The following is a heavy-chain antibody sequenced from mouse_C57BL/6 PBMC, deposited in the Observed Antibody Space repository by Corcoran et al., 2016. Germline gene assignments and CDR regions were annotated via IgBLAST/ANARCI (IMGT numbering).Heavy chain of an antibody. CDR1: GYTFTDYN. Sequence: EVQLQQSGPELVKPGASVKMSCKASGYTFTDYNMHWVKQSHGKSIEWIGYINPNNGGTSYNQKFKGKATLTVNKSSSTAYMELRSLTSEDSAVYYCARPSDASYFDYWGQGTTLTVSS. D-gene: IGHD6-1*01. V-gene: IGHV1-22*01. J-gene: IGHJ2*01. CDR3: ARPSDASYFDY. CDR2: INPNNGGT.